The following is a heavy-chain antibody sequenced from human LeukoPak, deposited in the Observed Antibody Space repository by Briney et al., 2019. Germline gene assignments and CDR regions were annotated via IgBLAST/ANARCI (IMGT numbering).Heavy chain of an antibody. CDR2: ISSNGGST. V-gene: IGHV3-64D*06. CDR1: GFTFSSYA. D-gene: IGHD5-12*01. Sequence: GGSLRLSCPASGFTFSSYAMHWVRQAPGKGLEYVSAISSNGGSTYYADSVKGRFTISRDNSKNTLYLQMSSLRAEDTAVYYCVTLPFTITYSYGMDVWGQGTTVTVSS. J-gene: IGHJ6*02. CDR3: VTLPFTITYSYGMDV.